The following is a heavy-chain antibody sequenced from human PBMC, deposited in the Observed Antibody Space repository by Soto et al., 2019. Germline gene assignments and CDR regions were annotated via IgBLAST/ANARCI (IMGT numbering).Heavy chain of an antibody. D-gene: IGHD4-17*01. Sequence: SETLSLTCTVSGGSISSSSSYWGWIRQPPGKGLEWVGSIYYLGNTYYNPSLGSRVTISVDTSKNQFSLKLSSVTAADTAVYYSARGGATVTLNYWYLDLWGRGTLVTV. J-gene: IGHJ2*01. CDR2: IYYLGNT. CDR1: GGSISSSSSY. CDR3: ARGGATVTLNYWYLDL. V-gene: IGHV4-39*01.